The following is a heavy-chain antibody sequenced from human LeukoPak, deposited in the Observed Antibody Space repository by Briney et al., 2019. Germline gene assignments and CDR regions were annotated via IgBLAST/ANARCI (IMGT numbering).Heavy chain of an antibody. J-gene: IGHJ4*02. CDR3: ASSHGGVAAAGTGIYYFDY. CDR1: GYTFTNSF. CDR2: INPNSGDT. V-gene: IGHV1-2*02. Sequence: ASVKVSCRASGYTFTNSFIHWVRQAPGQGLEWMGWINPNSGDTNYAQKFQGRVTMTRDTSISTAYMELSRLRSDDTAVYYCASSHGGVAAAGTGIYYFDYWGQGTLVTVSS. D-gene: IGHD6-13*01.